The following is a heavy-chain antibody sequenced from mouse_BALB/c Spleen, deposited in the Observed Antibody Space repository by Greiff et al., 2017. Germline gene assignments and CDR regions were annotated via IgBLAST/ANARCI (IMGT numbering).Heavy chain of an antibody. D-gene: IGHD1-1*01. CDR3: ARVHYYGSSYPYAMDY. CDR2: INSNGGST. CDR1: GFTFSSYG. V-gene: IGHV5-6-3*01. Sequence: VQLKQSGGGLVQPGGSLKLSCAASGFTFSSYGMSWVRQTPDKRLELVATINSNGGSTYYPDSVKGRFTISRDNAKNTLYLQMSSLTSEDTAMYYCARVHYYGSSYPYAMDYWGQGTSVTVSS. J-gene: IGHJ4*01.